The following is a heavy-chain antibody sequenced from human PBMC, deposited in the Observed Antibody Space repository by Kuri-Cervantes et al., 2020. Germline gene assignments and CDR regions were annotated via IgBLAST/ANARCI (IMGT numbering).Heavy chain of an antibody. V-gene: IGHV3-30-3*01. D-gene: IGHD6-6*01. CDR3: ARDAAYRSSSRGGEDYHYMDV. J-gene: IGHJ6*03. CDR1: RFTFSAYA. Sequence: GESLKISCAASRFTFSAYAMHWVRQAPGKGLEWVAVISYDGGNKYYADSVKGRFTISRDSSKNTLYLQLNSLRAEDTAVYYCARDAAYRSSSRGGEDYHYMDVWGKGTTVTVSS. CDR2: ISYDGGNK.